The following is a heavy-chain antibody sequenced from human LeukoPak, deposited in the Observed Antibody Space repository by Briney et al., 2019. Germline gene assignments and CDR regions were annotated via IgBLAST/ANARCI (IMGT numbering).Heavy chain of an antibody. Sequence: GRSLRLSCAASGFTFSSYSMNWVRQAPGKGLEWLSYISTSSSTIYYADSVRGRFTISRDNAKNSLYLQINSLRAEDTAVYYCARRGYTSGWDYWGQGTLVTVSS. D-gene: IGHD6-19*01. CDR2: ISTSSSTI. J-gene: IGHJ4*02. V-gene: IGHV3-48*01. CDR3: ARRGYTSGWDY. CDR1: GFTFSSYS.